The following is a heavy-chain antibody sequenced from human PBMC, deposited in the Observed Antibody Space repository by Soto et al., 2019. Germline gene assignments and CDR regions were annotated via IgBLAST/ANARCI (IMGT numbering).Heavy chain of an antibody. CDR2: IYWDDDK. V-gene: IGHV2-5*02. CDR1: GFSLSTSGVG. CDR3: AHRRAYCGGHCYYNYTMDV. J-gene: IGHJ6*02. Sequence: QMTVKESGPTLVKPTQTLTLTCTISGFSLSTSGVGVGWIRQHPGKAMEWLALIYWDDDKRHSPSLKSRLSIPKDTYKNQVDLTMTNMDPVDTATYYCAHRRAYCGGHCYYNYTMDVWGQGTTVTVSS. D-gene: IGHD2-21*02.